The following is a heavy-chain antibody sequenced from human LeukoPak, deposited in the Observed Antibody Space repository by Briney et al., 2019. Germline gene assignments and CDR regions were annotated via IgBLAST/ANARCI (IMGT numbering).Heavy chain of an antibody. V-gene: IGHV3-23*01. CDR3: AKDHESDGYPCLDH. CDR1: GFTFSSYA. CDR2: ISGSGGST. D-gene: IGHD3-22*01. J-gene: IGHJ4*02. Sequence: GGSLRLSYAASGFTFSSYAMSWVRQAPGKGLEWVSAISGSGGSTYYADSVKGRFTISRDNSMNTLSLQMDSLRAEDTAVYYCAKDHESDGYPCLDHWGLGTLVTVSS.